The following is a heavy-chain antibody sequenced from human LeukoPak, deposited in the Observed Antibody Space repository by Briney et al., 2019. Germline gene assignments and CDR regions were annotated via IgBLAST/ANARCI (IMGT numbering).Heavy chain of an antibody. V-gene: IGHV3-21*01. Sequence: GGSLRLSCAASGFSFNTYSMTWVRQAPGKGLEWVSIISRTSESTFYADSVEGRFTISRDNAKNSLFLQMNSLRVEDTSVYYCVSGMIEFDYWGQGTRVTVSS. J-gene: IGHJ4*02. CDR2: ISRTSEST. CDR1: GFSFNTYS. D-gene: IGHD3-22*01. CDR3: VSGMIEFDY.